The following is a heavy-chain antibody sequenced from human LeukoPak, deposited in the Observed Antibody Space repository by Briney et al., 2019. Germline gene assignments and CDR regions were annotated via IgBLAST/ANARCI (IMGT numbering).Heavy chain of an antibody. CDR1: GLTFSSYA. CDR2: ISYDGSNK. V-gene: IGHV3-30-3*01. Sequence: GRSLRLSCAASGLTFSSYAMHWVRQAPGKGLEWVAVISYDGSNKYYADSVKGRFTISRDNSKNTLYLQMNSLRAEDTAVYYCARDGIMITFGGVIAHLGPDYWGQGTLVTVSS. J-gene: IGHJ4*02. CDR3: ARDGIMITFGGVIAHLGPDY. D-gene: IGHD3-16*02.